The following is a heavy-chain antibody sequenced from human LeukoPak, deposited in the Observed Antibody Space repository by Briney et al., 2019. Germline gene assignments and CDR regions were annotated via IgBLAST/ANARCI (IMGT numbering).Heavy chain of an antibody. CDR3: AKDLHYYDSSGKTY. CDR2: ISYDGSNK. D-gene: IGHD3-22*01. J-gene: IGHJ4*02. Sequence: PGGSLRLSCAASGFTFSSYGMHWVRQAPGKGLEWVAVISYDGSNKYYADSVKGRFTISRDNSKNTLYLQMNSLRAEDTAVYYCAKDLHYYDSSGKTYWGQGTLVTVSS. CDR1: GFTFSSYG. V-gene: IGHV3-30*18.